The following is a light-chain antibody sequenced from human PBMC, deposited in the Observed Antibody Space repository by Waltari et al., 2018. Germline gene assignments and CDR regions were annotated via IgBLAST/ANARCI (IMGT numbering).Light chain of an antibody. CDR1: QDITTF. CDR2: DAT. CDR3: QQLISYPRT. J-gene: IGKJ1*01. V-gene: IGKV1-9*01. Sequence: DIQMTQSPSFLSASVGDRVTITCRASQDITTFLAWYQQKPGKAPDLLIYDATTLQSGVPSRFSGGGSGTEFTLTINGLQPDDFATYFCQQLISYPRTCGQGTKVEVK.